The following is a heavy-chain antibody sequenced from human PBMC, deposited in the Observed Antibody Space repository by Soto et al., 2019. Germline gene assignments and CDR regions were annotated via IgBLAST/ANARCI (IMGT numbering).Heavy chain of an antibody. CDR3: AKDLRFIGFLEWYLGGYFDY. D-gene: IGHD3-3*01. V-gene: IGHV3-23*01. CDR2: ISGSGGST. CDR1: GFTFSSYA. Sequence: GGSLRLSCAASGFTFSSYAMSWVRQAPGKGLEWVSAISGSGGSTYYADSVKGRFTISRDNSKNTLYLQMNSLRAEDTAVYYCAKDLRFIGFLEWYLGGYFDYWGQGTLVTVS. J-gene: IGHJ4*02.